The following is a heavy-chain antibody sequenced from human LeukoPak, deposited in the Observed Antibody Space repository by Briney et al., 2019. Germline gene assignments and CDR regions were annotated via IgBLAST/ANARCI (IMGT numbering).Heavy chain of an antibody. CDR1: GYTFTSYD. D-gene: IGHD6-13*01. J-gene: IGHJ6*02. Sequence: GASVKVSCMASGYTFTSYDINWVRRATGQGLEWMGWMNPNSGNTGYAQKFQGRVTMARNTSISTAYMELSSLRSEDTAVYYCARESSSWYWYYYYGMDVWGQGTTVTVSS. V-gene: IGHV1-8*01. CDR2: MNPNSGNT. CDR3: ARESSSWYWYYYYGMDV.